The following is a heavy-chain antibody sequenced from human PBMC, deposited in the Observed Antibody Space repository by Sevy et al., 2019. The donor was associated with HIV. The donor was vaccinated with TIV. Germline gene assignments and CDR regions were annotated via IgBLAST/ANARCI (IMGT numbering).Heavy chain of an antibody. CDR1: GFTFSSYG. V-gene: IGHV3-33*01. Sequence: GSQRLSCGASGFTFSSYGMHWVRQAPGKGLEGVAIIWYDGSNKYYADSVKGRFTISRDNSKNTLDLQMNSLRAEDTAVYYCARVGGYCSGTSCYTGRYYYYYGMDVWGQGTTVTVSS. D-gene: IGHD2-2*02. CDR2: IWYDGSNK. CDR3: ARVGGYCSGTSCYTGRYYYYYGMDV. J-gene: IGHJ6*02.